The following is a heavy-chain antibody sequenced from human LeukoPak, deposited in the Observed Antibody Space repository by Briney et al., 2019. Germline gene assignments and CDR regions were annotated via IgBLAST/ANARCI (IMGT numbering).Heavy chain of an antibody. CDR2: ISSNGGST. CDR3: AREVDWNGFDY. CDR1: GFTFSSYA. J-gene: IGHJ4*02. V-gene: IGHV3-64*01. D-gene: IGHD1-1*01. Sequence: PGGSLRLSCAASGFTFSSYAMHWVRQAPGKGLEYVSAISSNGGSTYYANSVKGSFTISRDNSKNTLYLQMGSLRAEDMAVCYCAREVDWNGFDYWGQGTLVTVSS.